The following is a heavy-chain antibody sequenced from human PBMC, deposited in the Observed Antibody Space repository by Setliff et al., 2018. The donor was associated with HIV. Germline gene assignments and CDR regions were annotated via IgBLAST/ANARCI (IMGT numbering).Heavy chain of an antibody. V-gene: IGHV4-59*01. D-gene: IGHD5-18*01. CDR1: GGSISSYY. Sequence: SETLSLTCTVSGGSISSYYWSWIRQPPGKGLEWIGYIYYSGSTNYNPSLKSRVTVSVDTSKNQFSLKLTSVTPADTAVYYCASGEYSYGYRFDYWGQGTLVTVSS. J-gene: IGHJ4*02. CDR3: ASGEYSYGYRFDY. CDR2: IYYSGST.